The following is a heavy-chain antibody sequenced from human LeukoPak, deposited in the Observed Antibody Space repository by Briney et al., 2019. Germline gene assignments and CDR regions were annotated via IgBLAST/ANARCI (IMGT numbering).Heavy chain of an antibody. CDR2: IYNSGST. CDR3: ARHSWGLPPAEYFQH. J-gene: IGHJ1*01. D-gene: IGHD3-16*01. Sequence: SETLSLTCNVSGGSISSSTYYWGWIRQPPGKGLEWIGGIYNSGSTYYSPSLKSRVTIAVDTPKNQVSLERSSVTAADTAVYYCARHSWGLPPAEYFQHWGQGTLVTVSS. V-gene: IGHV4-39*01. CDR1: GGSISSSTYY.